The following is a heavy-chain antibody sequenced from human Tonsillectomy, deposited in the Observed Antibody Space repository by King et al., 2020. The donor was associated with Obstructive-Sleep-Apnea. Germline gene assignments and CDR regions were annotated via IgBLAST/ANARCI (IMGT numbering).Heavy chain of an antibody. CDR2: INPSGGST. CDR3: ASGLRPSMYDYGDYTLGY. Sequence: VQLVESGAEVKKPGASVKVSCKASGYTFTSYYMHWVRQAPGQGLEWMGIINPSGGSTSYAQKFQGRVTMTRDTSTSTVYMELSSLRSEDTAVYYFASGLRPSMYDYGDYTLGYWGQGTLVTVSS. J-gene: IGHJ4*02. D-gene: IGHD4-17*01. V-gene: IGHV1-46*03. CDR1: GYTFTSYY.